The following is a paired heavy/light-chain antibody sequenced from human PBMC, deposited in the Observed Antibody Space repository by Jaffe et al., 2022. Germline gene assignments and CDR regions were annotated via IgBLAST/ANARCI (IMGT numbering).Light chain of an antibody. Sequence: DIVMTQSPLSLPVTPGEPASISCRSSQSLLHSNGYNYLDWYLQKPGQSPQLLIYLGSNRASGVPDRFSGSGSGTDFTLKISRVEAEDVGVYYCMQALQTPHTFGQGTRLEIK. J-gene: IGKJ5*01. CDR2: LGS. CDR1: QSLLHSNGYNY. V-gene: IGKV2-28*01. CDR3: MQALQTPHT.
Heavy chain of an antibody. Sequence: QVQLVQSGAEVKKPGASVKVSCKASGYTFTSYGISWVRQAPGQGLEWMGWISAYNGNTNYAQKLQGRVTMTTDTSTSTAYMELRSLRSDDTAVYYCARGPVWNNWNDDSRGVFDYWGQGTLVTVSS. CDR2: ISAYNGNT. CDR1: GYTFTSYG. D-gene: IGHD1-20*01. CDR3: ARGPVWNNWNDDSRGVFDY. V-gene: IGHV1-18*01. J-gene: IGHJ4*02.